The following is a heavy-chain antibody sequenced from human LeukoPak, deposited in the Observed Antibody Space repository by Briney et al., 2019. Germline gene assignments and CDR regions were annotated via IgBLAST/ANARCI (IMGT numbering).Heavy chain of an antibody. V-gene: IGHV4-39*07. CDR3: ARDTQLGKFDY. J-gene: IGHJ4*02. D-gene: IGHD5-24*01. CDR2: IYHSGST. Sequence: SETLSLTCTVSGGSISSSSYYWGWIRQPPGKGLEWIGSIYHSGSTNYNPSLKSRVTISVDKSKNQFSLKLSSVTAADTAVYYCARDTQLGKFDYWGQGTLVTVSS. CDR1: GGSISSSSYY.